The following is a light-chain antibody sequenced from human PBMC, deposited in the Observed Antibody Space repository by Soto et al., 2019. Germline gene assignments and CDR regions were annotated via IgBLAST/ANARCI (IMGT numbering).Light chain of an antibody. CDR3: QQYYSYPWT. V-gene: IGKV1-39*01. Sequence: DIQMTQSPSSLSASVGDSVTITCRAGQNIARYLSWYQQKPGKAPMLLIYGASTLQGGVPSRFSGSGSGTDFTLTISCLQSEDFATYYCQQYYSYPWTFGQGTKVDIK. J-gene: IGKJ1*01. CDR1: QNIARY. CDR2: GAS.